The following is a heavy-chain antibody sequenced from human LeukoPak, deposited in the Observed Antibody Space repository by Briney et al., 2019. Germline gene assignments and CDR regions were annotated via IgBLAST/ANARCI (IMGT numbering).Heavy chain of an antibody. CDR1: GITFSSYG. CDR2: IQYDGSNK. J-gene: IGHJ4*02. Sequence: GGSLRLSCAASGITFSSYGMHWVRQAPGKGLEWVAFIQYDGSNKYYADSVKGRFTISRDNSKNTLYLQMNSLRAEDTAVYYCAKLYSSSSLDYWGQGTLVTVSS. CDR3: AKLYSSSSLDY. D-gene: IGHD6-13*01. V-gene: IGHV3-30*02.